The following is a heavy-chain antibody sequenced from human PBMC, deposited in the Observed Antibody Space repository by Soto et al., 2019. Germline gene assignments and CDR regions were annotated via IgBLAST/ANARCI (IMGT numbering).Heavy chain of an antibody. J-gene: IGHJ4*02. Sequence: SETLSLTCTVSGDSISISNYYWGWIRQPPGKGLEWIGSIYYSGSTYYNPSLKSRVTISVDTSKNQFSLKLSSVTAADTAVYYCASQFRYFDWLLYYFDCWGQGTLVT. CDR2: IYYSGST. V-gene: IGHV4-39*01. CDR1: GDSISISNYY. CDR3: ASQFRYFDWLLYYFDC. D-gene: IGHD3-9*01.